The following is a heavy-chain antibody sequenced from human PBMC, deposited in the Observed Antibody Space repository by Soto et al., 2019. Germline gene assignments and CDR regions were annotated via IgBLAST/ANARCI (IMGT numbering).Heavy chain of an antibody. CDR2: IYWDDDK. J-gene: IGHJ4*02. V-gene: IGHV2-5*02. CDR1: GFSLSTSGVG. Sequence: QITLKESGPTLVKPTQTLTLTCTFSGFSLSTSGVGVGWIRQPPGKALEWLALIYWDDDKRYSPSLKSRLTIPHDTSKNQVVLTTTNMDPVDTATYYCPHRRIAVAAATYFDYWGQGTLVTVSS. D-gene: IGHD6-19*01. CDR3: PHRRIAVAAATYFDY.